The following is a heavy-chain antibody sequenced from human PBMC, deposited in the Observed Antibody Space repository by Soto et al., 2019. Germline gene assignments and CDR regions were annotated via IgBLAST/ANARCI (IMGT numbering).Heavy chain of an antibody. V-gene: IGHV3-21*01. CDR1: GFSFGGYG. CDR2: ISSTGIYI. CDR3: AKASGIAVAQADY. D-gene: IGHD6-19*01. Sequence: GGSLRLSCAASGFSFGGYGMNWVRQAPGKGLEWVSSISSTGIYIYYSDSVKGRFTISRDNAKNSLYLQMNSLRAEDTAVYFCAKASGIAVAQADYWGPGTLVTVS. J-gene: IGHJ4*02.